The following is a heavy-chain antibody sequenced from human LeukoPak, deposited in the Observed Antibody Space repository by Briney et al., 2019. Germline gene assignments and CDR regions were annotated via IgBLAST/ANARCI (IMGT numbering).Heavy chain of an antibody. V-gene: IGHV1-2*02. CDR3: ARVAVEMASWFDP. D-gene: IGHD5-24*01. Sequence: ASVKVSCKASGYTFTGYHMHWVRQAPGQGLEWMGWINPNSGDTNYAQKFQGRVTMTRDTSISTAYVELSRLRSDDTAVHYCARVAVEMASWFDPWGQGILVTVSS. CDR1: GYTFTGYH. CDR2: INPNSGDT. J-gene: IGHJ5*02.